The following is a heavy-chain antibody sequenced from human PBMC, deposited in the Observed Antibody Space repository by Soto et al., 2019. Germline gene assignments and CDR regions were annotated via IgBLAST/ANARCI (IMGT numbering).Heavy chain of an antibody. CDR1: GGSFSGYY. V-gene: IGHV4-34*01. J-gene: IGHJ4*02. CDR2: INHSGST. D-gene: IGHD2-15*01. Sequence: PSETLSLTCAVYGGSFSGYYWSWIRQPPGKGLEWIGEINHSGSTNYNPSLKSRVTISVDTSKNQFSLKLSSVTAADTAVYYCARDSVVVAATNPVYFDYWGQGTLVTVSS. CDR3: ARDSVVVAATNPVYFDY.